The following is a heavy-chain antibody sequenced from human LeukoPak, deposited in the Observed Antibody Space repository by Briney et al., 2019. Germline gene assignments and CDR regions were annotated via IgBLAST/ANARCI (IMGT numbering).Heavy chain of an antibody. D-gene: IGHD5-12*01. Sequence: PSETLSLTCTVSGGSISGYYWSWIRQPPGKGLEWIGEINHSGSTNYNPSLKSRVTISVDTSKNQFSLKLSSVTAADTAVYYCATGDGIVAPLDWGQGTLVTVSS. CDR2: INHSGST. CDR1: GGSISGYY. J-gene: IGHJ4*02. CDR3: ATGDGIVAPLD. V-gene: IGHV4-34*01.